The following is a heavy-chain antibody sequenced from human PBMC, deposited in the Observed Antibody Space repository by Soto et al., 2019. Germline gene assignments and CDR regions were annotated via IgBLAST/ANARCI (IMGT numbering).Heavy chain of an antibody. Sequence: GGSLRLSCAASGFTFSSYAMSWVRQAPGKGLEWVSTISGSGGNTYYADSVKGRFTISRDNSKNTLYLQMNSLRAEDTAVYYCAKDRVCSSTSCYEGFDYWGQGTLVTVSS. D-gene: IGHD2-2*01. V-gene: IGHV3-23*01. CDR2: ISGSGGNT. J-gene: IGHJ4*02. CDR3: AKDRVCSSTSCYEGFDY. CDR1: GFTFSSYA.